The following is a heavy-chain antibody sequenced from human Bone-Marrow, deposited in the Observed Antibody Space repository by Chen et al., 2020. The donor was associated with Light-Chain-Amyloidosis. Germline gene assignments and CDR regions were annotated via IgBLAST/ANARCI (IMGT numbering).Heavy chain of an antibody. V-gene: IGHV4-34*01. J-gene: IGHJ4*02. Sequence: QVQLQQWGAGLLKPSETLSLTCAVYGGSFSGYYWSWIRQPPGKGLEWIGEINHSGSTNYNPSLKSRLTISLDTSKKQLSLKLSSVTAADTAVYYCARGRGGGWGSHYDWGQGTLVTVSS. CDR1: GGSFSGYY. CDR3: ARGRGGGWGSHYD. D-gene: IGHD3-16*01. CDR2: INHSGST.